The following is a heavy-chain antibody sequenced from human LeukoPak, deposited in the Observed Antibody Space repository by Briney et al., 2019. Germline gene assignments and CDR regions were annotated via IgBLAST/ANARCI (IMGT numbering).Heavy chain of an antibody. CDR3: ARGTTIFGVVSAFDI. V-gene: IGHV4-34*01. Sequence: SETLSLTCAVFGGSFSGYSWSWIRQPPGKGLEWIGEIKHSGSSNYNPSLKSRVTIFLDKSKNQFSLKLSSVTAADTAVYYCARGTTIFGVVSAFDIWGQGTMVTVSS. J-gene: IGHJ3*02. CDR2: IKHSGSS. D-gene: IGHD3-3*01. CDR1: GGSFSGYS.